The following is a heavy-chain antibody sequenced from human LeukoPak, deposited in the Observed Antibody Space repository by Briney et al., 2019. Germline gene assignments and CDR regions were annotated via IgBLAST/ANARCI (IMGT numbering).Heavy chain of an antibody. Sequence: SVKVSCKASGGTFSGYAISWVRQAPGQGLEWMGGIIPIFGTANYAQKFQGRVTITADESTSTAYMELSSLRSEDTAVYYCAREPGTGAAFDIWGQGTMVTVSS. CDR2: IIPIFGTA. CDR3: AREPGTGAAFDI. V-gene: IGHV1-69*01. J-gene: IGHJ3*02. D-gene: IGHD1-1*01. CDR1: GGTFSGYA.